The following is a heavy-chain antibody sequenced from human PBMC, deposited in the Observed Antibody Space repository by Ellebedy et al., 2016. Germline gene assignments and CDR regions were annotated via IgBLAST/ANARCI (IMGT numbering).Heavy chain of an antibody. CDR1: GYSFTSYW. Sequence: GGSLRLSCKGSGYSFTSYWISWVRQMPGKGLEWMGRIDPSDSYTNYSPSFQGHVTISADKSISTAYLQWSSLKASDTAMYYCARRLYGNAYYYGMDVWGQGTTVTVSS. CDR3: ARRLYGNAYYYGMDV. V-gene: IGHV5-10-1*01. CDR2: IDPSDSYT. J-gene: IGHJ6*02. D-gene: IGHD4-17*01.